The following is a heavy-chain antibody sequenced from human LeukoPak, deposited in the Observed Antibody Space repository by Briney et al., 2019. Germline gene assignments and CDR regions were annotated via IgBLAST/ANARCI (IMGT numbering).Heavy chain of an antibody. J-gene: IGHJ5*02. V-gene: IGHV3-9*03. D-gene: IGHD1-26*01. CDR2: ISWNSGSI. CDR1: GFTFDDYA. Sequence: PGRSLRLSCAASGFTFDDYAMHWVRQAPGKGLEWVSGISWNSGSIGYADSVRGRFTISRDNAKNSLYLQMNSLRADDMALYYCAKDMGELDTGGPGTLVTVSS. CDR3: AKDMGELDT.